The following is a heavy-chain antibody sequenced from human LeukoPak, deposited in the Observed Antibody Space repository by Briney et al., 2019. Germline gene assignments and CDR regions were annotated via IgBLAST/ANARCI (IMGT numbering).Heavy chain of an antibody. CDR3: AKDYDYVWGSFRHIDY. CDR1: GFTFSSYG. J-gene: IGHJ4*02. CDR2: ISYDGRDK. D-gene: IGHD3-16*02. Sequence: GGSLTLSCAPSGFTFSSYGMHWVRHAPSKGLEWVAFISYDGRDKYYAASVKGRFTISRDNPKDTLYLQMNSLRAADTAVYYCAKDYDYVWGSFRHIDYWGQGTLVTVSS. V-gene: IGHV3-30*18.